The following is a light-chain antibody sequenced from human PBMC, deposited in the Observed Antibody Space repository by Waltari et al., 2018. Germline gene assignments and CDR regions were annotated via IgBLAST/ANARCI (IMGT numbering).Light chain of an antibody. J-gene: IGKJ1*01. CDR1: QTVSGSS. Sequence: EIVLTQSPGTLSLSPGERATHSCRASQTVSGSSLAWYQQKPGQAPRLLLSGAASRATGIPDRFSGSGSGTDFTIAISRLEPEDFAVYYCQQYATSPAFGQGTTVEIK. V-gene: IGKV3-20*01. CDR2: GAA. CDR3: QQYATSPA.